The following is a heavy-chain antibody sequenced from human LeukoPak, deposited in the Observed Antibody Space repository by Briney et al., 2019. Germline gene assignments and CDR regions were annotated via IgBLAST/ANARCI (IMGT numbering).Heavy chain of an antibody. J-gene: IGHJ4*02. D-gene: IGHD2-15*01. Sequence: PSETLSLTCAVYGGSFSGYYWGWLRQPPGKGLEWIGEINHSGSTNYNPSLKSRVTISVDTSKNQFSLKLSSVTAADTAVYYCARGLVSCSGGSCYSGIDYWGQGTLVTVSS. CDR2: INHSGST. CDR3: ARGLVSCSGGSCYSGIDY. CDR1: GGSFSGYY. V-gene: IGHV4-34*01.